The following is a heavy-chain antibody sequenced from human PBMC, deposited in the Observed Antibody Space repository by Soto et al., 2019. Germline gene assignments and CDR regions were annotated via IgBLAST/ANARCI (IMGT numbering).Heavy chain of an antibody. CDR2: TYYRSNWNF. J-gene: IGHJ4*02. D-gene: IGHD6-19*01. CDR1: WCSVSSNTAT. CDR3: AGELDIHHGLGY. Sequence: PSHTLSLTCAISWCSVSSNTATLNWVRQSPSRGLEWLGRTYYRSNWNFDYALSVKSRITINPDTSKNQFSLQLNSLTPEDTAVYYCAGELDIHHGLGYWGPGTSVTVSS. V-gene: IGHV6-1*01.